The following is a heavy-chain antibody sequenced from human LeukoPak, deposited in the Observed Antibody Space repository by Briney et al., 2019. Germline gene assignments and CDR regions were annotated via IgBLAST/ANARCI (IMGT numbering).Heavy chain of an antibody. CDR3: ARRAGGYSHPYDY. Sequence: GGSLRLSCAASGFTFSSYSMNWVRQAPGKGLDWVSAISGSGGSPYYADSVKGRFTISRDNSKNTLYLQMNSLRAEDTAVYYCARRAGGYSHPYDYWGRGILVTVSS. D-gene: IGHD4-23*01. V-gene: IGHV3-23*01. J-gene: IGHJ4*02. CDR2: ISGSGGSP. CDR1: GFTFSSYS.